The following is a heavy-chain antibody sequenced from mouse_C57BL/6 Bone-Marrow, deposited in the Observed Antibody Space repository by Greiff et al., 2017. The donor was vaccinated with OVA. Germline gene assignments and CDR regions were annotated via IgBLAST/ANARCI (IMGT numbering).Heavy chain of an antibody. CDR3: ARIYYYPDY. CDR2: IYPRSGNT. CDR1: GYTFTSYG. V-gene: IGHV1-81*01. J-gene: IGHJ2*01. D-gene: IGHD2-3*01. Sequence: QVHVKQSGAELARPGASVKLSCKASGYTFTSYGISWVKQRTGQGLEWIGEIYPRSGNTYYNEKFKGKATLTADKSSSTAYMELRSLTSEDSAVYFCARIYYYPDYWGQGTTLTVSS.